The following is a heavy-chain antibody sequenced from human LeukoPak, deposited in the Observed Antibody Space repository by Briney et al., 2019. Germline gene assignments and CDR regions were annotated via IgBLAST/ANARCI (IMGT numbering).Heavy chain of an antibody. V-gene: IGHV4-34*01. D-gene: IGHD2-15*01. CDR3: ARAGVVVVAATRYFDY. CDR2: INHSGST. J-gene: IGHJ4*02. CDR1: GESFSGYY. Sequence: PSETLSLTCAVYGESFSGYYWSWIRQPPGKGLEWIGEINHSGSTNYNPSLKSRVTISVDTSKNQFSLKLSSVTAADTAVYYCARAGVVVVAATRYFDYWGQGTLVTVSS.